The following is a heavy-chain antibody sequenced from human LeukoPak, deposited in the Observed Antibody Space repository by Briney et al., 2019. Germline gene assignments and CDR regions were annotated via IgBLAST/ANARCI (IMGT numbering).Heavy chain of an antibody. CDR3: ARENVVTSNWFDP. J-gene: IGHJ5*02. CDR2: INPNSGGT. Sequence: GASVKVSCKASGYTFTGYYMHWVRQAPGQWLEWMGWINPNSGGTNYAQKFQGRVTMTRDTSISTAYMELSRLRSDDTAVYYCARENVVTSNWFDPWGQGTLVTVSS. D-gene: IGHD4-11*01. CDR1: GYTFTGYY. V-gene: IGHV1-2*02.